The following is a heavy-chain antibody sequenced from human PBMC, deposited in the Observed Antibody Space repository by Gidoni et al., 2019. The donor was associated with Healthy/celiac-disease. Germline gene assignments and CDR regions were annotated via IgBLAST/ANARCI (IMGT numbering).Heavy chain of an antibody. Sequence: EVQLVASVGGLVQPGRSLRLSCASSGFTFSDCALHWVRYATGKGLEWVSGISWNSGSIGYADSVKGGITISRDNAKNSLYLQMNSLRAEDTALYYCAKDMGYEYVYGMDVWGQGTTVTVSS. CDR3: AKDMGYEYVYGMDV. D-gene: IGHD3-16*01. J-gene: IGHJ6*02. CDR2: ISWNSGSI. CDR1: GFTFSDCA. V-gene: IGHV3-9*01.